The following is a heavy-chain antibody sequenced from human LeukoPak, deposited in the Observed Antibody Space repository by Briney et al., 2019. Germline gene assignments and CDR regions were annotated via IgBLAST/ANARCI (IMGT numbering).Heavy chain of an antibody. V-gene: IGHV4-4*02. CDR2: IYHSGST. CDR1: GGSISSSNW. Sequence: PSETLSLTCAVSGGSISSSNWWSWVRQPPGKGLEWIGEIYHSGSTNYNPSLKSRVTISVDTSKNQFSLKLSSVTAADTAVYYCARDEGEWLVLYYFDSWGQGTLVTVSS. D-gene: IGHD6-19*01. CDR3: ARDEGEWLVLYYFDS. J-gene: IGHJ4*02.